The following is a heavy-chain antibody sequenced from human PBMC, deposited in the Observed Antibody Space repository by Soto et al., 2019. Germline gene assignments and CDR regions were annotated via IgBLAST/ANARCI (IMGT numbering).Heavy chain of an antibody. V-gene: IGHV4-31*03. D-gene: IGHD2-8*01. CDR1: GGSISSGGYY. CDR2: IYYSGST. CDR3: AILRTNGVST. J-gene: IGHJ5*02. Sequence: QVQLQESGPGLVKPSQTLSLTCTVSGGSISSGGYYWSWIRQHPGKGLEWIGYIYYSGSTYYNPYLKSRVTIAVDTSKNQFSLKLSSVTAAATAVYYCAILRTNGVSTWGQGTLVTVSS.